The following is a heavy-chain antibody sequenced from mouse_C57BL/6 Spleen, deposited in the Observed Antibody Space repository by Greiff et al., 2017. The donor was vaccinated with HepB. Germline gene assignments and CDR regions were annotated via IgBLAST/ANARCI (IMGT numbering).Heavy chain of an antibody. V-gene: IGHV5-4*01. CDR2: ISDGGSYT. CDR1: GFTFSSYA. J-gene: IGHJ3*01. Sequence: EVQVVESGGGLVKPGGSLKLSCAASGFTFSSYAMAWVRQTPEKRLEWVATISDGGSYTYYPDNVKGRCTISRDNAKNNLYLQMSHLRSEDAAMYYCVCDGFAYWGQGTLVTVSA. CDR3: VCDGFAY.